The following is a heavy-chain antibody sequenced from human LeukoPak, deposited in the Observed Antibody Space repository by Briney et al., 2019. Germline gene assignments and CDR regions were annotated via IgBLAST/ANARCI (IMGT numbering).Heavy chain of an antibody. CDR1: GFTFSSYG. V-gene: IGHV3-33*01. J-gene: IGHJ4*02. Sequence: GRSLRLSCAASGFTFSSYGMHWVRQAPGKGLEWVAVIWYDGSNKYYADSVKGRFTISRDNSKNTLYLQMNSLRAEDTAVYYCARDLDVATLGILGYWGQGTLVTVSS. CDR2: IWYDGSNK. D-gene: IGHD5-12*01. CDR3: ARDLDVATLGILGY.